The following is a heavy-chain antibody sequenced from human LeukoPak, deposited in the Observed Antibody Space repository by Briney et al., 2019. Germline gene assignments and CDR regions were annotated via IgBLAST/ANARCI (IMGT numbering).Heavy chain of an antibody. CDR2: ISWHSGSI. CDR3: GKNRYSGSLSPFDI. CDR1: GFTFDDYA. V-gene: IGHV3-9*01. D-gene: IGHD1-26*01. Sequence: GGSLRLSCAASGFTFDDYAMHWVRQAPGKGLEWVSGISWHSGSIVYADSVKDRFTISRDNAKNSLYLQMNSLRVEDTAVYYCGKNRYSGSLSPFDIWGQGTMVNVSS. J-gene: IGHJ3*02.